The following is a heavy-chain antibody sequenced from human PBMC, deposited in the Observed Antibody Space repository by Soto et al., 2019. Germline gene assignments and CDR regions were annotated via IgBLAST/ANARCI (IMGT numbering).Heavy chain of an antibody. V-gene: IGHV4-30-2*01. CDR2: IYHSGST. CDR1: GGSISSGGYS. D-gene: IGHD2-21*01. J-gene: IGHJ4*02. CDR3: AREGRDGYNLAY. Sequence: PSETLSLTCAVSGGSISSGGYSWSWIRQPPGKGLEWIGYIYHSGSTYYNPSLKSRVSISVDRSKNQFSLTLNSVTAADTAIYYCAREGRDGYNLAYWGQGTLVTVSS.